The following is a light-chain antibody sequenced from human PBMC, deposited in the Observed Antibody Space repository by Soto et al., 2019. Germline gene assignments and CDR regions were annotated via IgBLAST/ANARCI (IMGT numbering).Light chain of an antibody. J-gene: IGKJ1*01. V-gene: IGKV1-39*01. Sequence: DIQMTQSPSSLSASVGDRVTITCRASQSISRYLNWYQQTKGEAPKILICGASSLQSGVPSWFSGSGSGTDFTLTIISLQPEDFETYYCQQTYSTPRTFGQGTKVDIK. CDR1: QSISRY. CDR3: QQTYSTPRT. CDR2: GAS.